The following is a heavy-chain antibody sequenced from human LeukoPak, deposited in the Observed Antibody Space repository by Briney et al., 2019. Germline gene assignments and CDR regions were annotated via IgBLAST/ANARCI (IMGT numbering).Heavy chain of an antibody. V-gene: IGHV4-59*01. J-gene: IGHJ6*03. Sequence: WETLTLTCTVSGVSISSYYWSWIRQPPGKGLEWVGYIYDSGSTNYNASLKSRVSISVDTSKNQFSLRLNSVTAADTAVYYCARGDSTGGDGYNYPTYCYFYMDVWGKGTTVTVSS. D-gene: IGHD5-24*01. CDR3: ARGDSTGGDGYNYPTYCYFYMDV. CDR2: IYDSGST. CDR1: GVSISSYY.